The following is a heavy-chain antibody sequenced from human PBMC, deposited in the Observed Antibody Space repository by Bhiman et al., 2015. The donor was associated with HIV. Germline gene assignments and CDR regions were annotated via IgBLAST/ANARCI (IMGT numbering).Heavy chain of an antibody. D-gene: IGHD2-8*01. V-gene: IGHV3-9*01. CDR1: GFIFDDYA. J-gene: IGHJ6*02. Sequence: VQLVESGGGLVKPGRSLRLSCAASGFIFDDYAMHWVRQAPGKGPEWVAGISWNSAKIEYADSVEGRFTISRDNAKNALHLQMNSLRPEDTALYYCVKWGGQCSNGRCRYGLDVWGQGTTVTVSS. CDR3: VKWGGQCSNGRCRYGLDV. CDR2: ISWNSAKI.